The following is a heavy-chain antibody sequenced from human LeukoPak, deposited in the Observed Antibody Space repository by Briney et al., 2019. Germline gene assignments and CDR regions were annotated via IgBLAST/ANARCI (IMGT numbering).Heavy chain of an antibody. CDR3: ARYGSSWVSPFDY. Sequence: SETLSLTCTVSGGSISSSGYYWGWIRQPPGKGLEWIGSIYYSGSTYYNPSLKSRVTISVDTSKNQFSLKLSSVTAADTAVYYCARYGSSWVSPFDYWGQGTLVTVSS. J-gene: IGHJ4*02. CDR2: IYYSGST. D-gene: IGHD6-13*01. V-gene: IGHV4-39*01. CDR1: GGSISSSGYY.